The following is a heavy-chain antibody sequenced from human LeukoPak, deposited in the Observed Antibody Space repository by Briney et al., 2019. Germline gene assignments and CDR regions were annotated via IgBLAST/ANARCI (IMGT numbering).Heavy chain of an antibody. CDR2: IHYSGST. V-gene: IGHV4-39*07. CDR1: GGSSSSSSYY. Sequence: KSSETLSLTCTVSGGSSSSSSYYWVWIRQPPGKGLEWIGGIHYSGSTYYYPSLKSRVTISVDTSKNQFSLKLSSVTAADTAVYYCARDVRDSSGYYLRAFGYWGQGTLVTVPS. J-gene: IGHJ4*02. CDR3: ARDVRDSSGYYLRAFGY. D-gene: IGHD3-22*01.